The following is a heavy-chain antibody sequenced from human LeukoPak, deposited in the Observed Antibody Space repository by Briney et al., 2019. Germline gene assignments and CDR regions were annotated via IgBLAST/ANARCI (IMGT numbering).Heavy chain of an antibody. Sequence: GGSPRLSCAASGFTFSNYWMHWVRQVPGKGLVWVSRIGTDGTSTTYADYVKGRFTISRDNAKNTLFLQMNSLRAEDTAVYYCARDKYGGNSNAFDIWGQGTLVTFSS. CDR1: GFTFSNYW. J-gene: IGHJ3*02. CDR3: ARDKYGGNSNAFDI. D-gene: IGHD4-23*01. CDR2: IGTDGTST. V-gene: IGHV3-74*01.